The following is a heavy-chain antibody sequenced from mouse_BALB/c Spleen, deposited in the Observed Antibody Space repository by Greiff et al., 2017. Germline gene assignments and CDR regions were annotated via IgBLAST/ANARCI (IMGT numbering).Heavy chain of an antibody. J-gene: IGHJ3*01. CDR1: GYTFTDYN. CDR2: INPNNGGT. CDR3: ARGYYDYDGFAY. V-gene: IGHV1-18*01. Sequence: EVKLVESGPELVKPGASVKIPCKASGYTFTDYNMDWVKQSHGKSLEWIGDINPNNGGTIYNQKFKGKATLTVDKSSSTAYMELRSLTSEDTAVYYCARGYYDYDGFAYWGQGTLVTVSA. D-gene: IGHD2-4*01.